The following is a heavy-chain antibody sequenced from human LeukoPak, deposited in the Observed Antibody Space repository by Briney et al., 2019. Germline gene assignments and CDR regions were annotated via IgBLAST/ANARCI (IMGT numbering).Heavy chain of an antibody. D-gene: IGHD6-13*01. V-gene: IGHV1-69*04. CDR1: GGTFSSYA. CDR2: IIPILGIA. Sequence: ASVKVSCKASGGTFSSYAISWVRPAPGQGLEWMGRIIPILGIANYAQKFQGRVTITADKSTSTAYMELSSLRSEDTAVYYCARSTGLAAAGNYYYYYGMDVWGQGTTVTVSS. CDR3: ARSTGLAAAGNYYYYYGMDV. J-gene: IGHJ6*02.